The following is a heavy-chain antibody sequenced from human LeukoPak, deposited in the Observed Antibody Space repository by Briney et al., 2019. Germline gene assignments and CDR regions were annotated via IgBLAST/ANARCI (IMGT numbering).Heavy chain of an antibody. J-gene: IGHJ1*01. CDR2: INHSGST. CDR1: GGSFSGYY. CDR3: AATYYDFWSGYFGPSLGYFQH. D-gene: IGHD3-3*01. V-gene: IGHV4-34*01. Sequence: SETLSLTCAVYGGSFSGYYWSWIRQPPGKGLEWIGEINHSGSTNYNPSLKSRVTISVDTSKNQFSLKLSSVTAADTAVYYCAATYYDFWSGYFGPSLGYFQHWGQGTLVTVSS.